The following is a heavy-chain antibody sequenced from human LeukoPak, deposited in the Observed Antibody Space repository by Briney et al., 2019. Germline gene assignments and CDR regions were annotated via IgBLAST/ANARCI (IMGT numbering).Heavy chain of an antibody. CDR2: IGTAGDT. J-gene: IGHJ3*02. CDR1: GFTFSSYD. CDR3: ARAAPPDDFWSGYYTSDAFDI. D-gene: IGHD3-3*01. V-gene: IGHV3-13*01. Sequence: PGGSLRLSCAASGFTFSSYDMHWVRQATGKGLEWVSAIGTAGDTYYPGSVKGRFTISRENAKNSLYLQMNSLRAGDTAVYYCARAAPPDDFWSGYYTSDAFDIWGQGTMVTVSS.